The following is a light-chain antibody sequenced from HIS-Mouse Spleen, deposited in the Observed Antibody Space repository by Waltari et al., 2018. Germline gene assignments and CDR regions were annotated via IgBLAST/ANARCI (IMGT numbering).Light chain of an antibody. CDR1: SSDVGGYNY. CDR3: SSYTSSSTLGV. V-gene: IGLV2-14*01. Sequence: QSALTQPASVSGSPGQSITISCTGTSSDVGGYNYFSLYQQHPGKAPKLMIYEVSNRPSGVSNRFSGSKSGNTASLTISGLQAEDEADYYCSSYTSSSTLGVFGGGTKLTVL. J-gene: IGLJ3*02. CDR2: EVS.